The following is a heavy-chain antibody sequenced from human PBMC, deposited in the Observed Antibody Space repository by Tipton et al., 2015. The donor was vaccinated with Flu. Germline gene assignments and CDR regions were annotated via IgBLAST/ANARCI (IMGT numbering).Heavy chain of an antibody. Sequence: QSGAEVKKPGASVKVSCKASGYIFTGYYLHWVRQAPGQGLEWMGWINPNSGGTNYAQKFQGRVTMTRDTSISTAYMELSSLRSDDTAVYYCGRVWNPHTIDYWGQGTLVTVSS. CDR3: GRVWNPHTIDY. CDR2: INPNSGGT. J-gene: IGHJ4*02. D-gene: IGHD1-1*01. CDR1: GYIFTGYY. V-gene: IGHV1-2*02.